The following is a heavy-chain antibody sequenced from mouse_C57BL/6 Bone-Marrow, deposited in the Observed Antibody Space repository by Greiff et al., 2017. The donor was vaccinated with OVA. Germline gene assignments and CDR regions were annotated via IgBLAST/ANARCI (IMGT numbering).Heavy chain of an antibody. CDR1: GFTFSDYG. J-gene: IGHJ1*03. D-gene: IGHD4-1*01. Sequence: DVMLVESGGGLVKPGGSLKLSCAASGFTFSDYGMHWVRQAPEKGLEWVAYISSGSSTIYYADTLKGRFTISRDNAKNTLFLQMTSLRSEDTAMYYCARGVTGTLRYFDVWGTGTTVTVSS. CDR3: ARGVTGTLRYFDV. CDR2: ISSGSSTI. V-gene: IGHV5-17*01.